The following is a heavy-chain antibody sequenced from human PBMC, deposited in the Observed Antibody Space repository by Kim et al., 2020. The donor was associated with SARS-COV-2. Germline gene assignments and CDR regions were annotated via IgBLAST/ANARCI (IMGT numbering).Heavy chain of an antibody. CDR1: GGT. CDR2: IIPIFGTA. CDR3: ASASSSWYYGMDV. J-gene: IGHJ6*02. V-gene: IGHV1-69*13. D-gene: IGHD6-13*01. Sequence: SVKVSCKASGGTNWVRRAPGQGLEWMGGIIPIFGTAIYPQKFQGRVTITADESTSTAYMELSSLRSEDTAVYYCASASSSWYYGMDVWGQGTTVTVSS.